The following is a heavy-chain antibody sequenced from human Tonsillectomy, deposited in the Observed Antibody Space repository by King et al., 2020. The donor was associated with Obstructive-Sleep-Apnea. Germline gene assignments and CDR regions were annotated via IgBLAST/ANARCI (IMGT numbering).Heavy chain of an antibody. Sequence: QLQESGPGLVKPSETLSLTCTVSGGSISSYYWTWIRQPPGKGLEWIGYVFYSGTTNYSPSLESRVTISVDTSKNQFSLKLFSVTAADTAVYYCARGLVATGRYDSWGQGTLVTVSS. V-gene: IGHV4-59*01. CDR1: GGSISSYY. CDR2: VFYSGTT. CDR3: ARGLVATGRYDS. J-gene: IGHJ4*02. D-gene: IGHD5-12*01.